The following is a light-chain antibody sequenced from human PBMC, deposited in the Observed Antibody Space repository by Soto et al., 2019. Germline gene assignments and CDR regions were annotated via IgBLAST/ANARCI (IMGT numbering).Light chain of an antibody. V-gene: IGLV2-14*01. CDR1: SSDVGGYNY. Sequence: QSVLTQPASVSGSPGQSITFSCTGTSSDVGGYNYVSWYQQHPGKAPKLLIYDVSNRPSGVSDRFSGSKSGNTASLTISWLQAEDEAHYYCISYTSMSSVIFGGGTKLTVL. CDR3: ISYTSMSSVI. J-gene: IGLJ2*01. CDR2: DVS.